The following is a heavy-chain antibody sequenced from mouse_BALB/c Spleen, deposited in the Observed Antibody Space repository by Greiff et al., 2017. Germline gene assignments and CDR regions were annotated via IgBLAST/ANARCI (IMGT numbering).Heavy chain of an antibody. V-gene: IGHV5-17*02. CDR2: ISSGSSTI. CDR1: GFTFSSFG. J-gene: IGHJ4*01. Sequence: EVQGVESGGGLVQPGGSRKLSCAASGFTFSSFGMHWVRQAPEKGLEWVAYISSGSSTIYYADTVKGRFTISRDNPKNTLFLQMTSLRSEDTAMYYCARWGNYYAMDYWGQGTSVTVSS. CDR3: ARWGNYYAMDY.